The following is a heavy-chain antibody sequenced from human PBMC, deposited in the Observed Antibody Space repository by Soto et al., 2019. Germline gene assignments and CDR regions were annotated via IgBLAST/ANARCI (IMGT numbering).Heavy chain of an antibody. CDR3: AKELIQHLVVVALDF. J-gene: IGHJ4*02. Sequence: GGSLRLSCAASGFTFNTYAMSWVRQAPGKGLEWVSSISGNGEFTTYADSVKGRFSISRDTSNKTLYLQMNSLSAEDTAVYYCAKELIQHLVVVALDFRAQRTPVTVSS. CDR2: ISGNGEFT. V-gene: IGHV3-23*01. CDR1: GFTFNTYA. D-gene: IGHD2-15*01.